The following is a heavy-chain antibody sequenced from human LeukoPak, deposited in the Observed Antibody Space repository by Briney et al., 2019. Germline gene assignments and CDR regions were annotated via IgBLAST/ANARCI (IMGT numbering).Heavy chain of an antibody. Sequence: GASVKVSCKASGGTFSSYASSWVRQAPGQGLEWMGRIIPIFGIANYAQKFQGRVTITADKSTGTAYMELSSLRSEDTAVYYCARDLQISDYDFWSGLYGMDVWGQGTTVTVSS. J-gene: IGHJ6*02. CDR2: IIPIFGIA. D-gene: IGHD3-3*01. CDR3: ARDLQISDYDFWSGLYGMDV. CDR1: GGTFSSYA. V-gene: IGHV1-69*04.